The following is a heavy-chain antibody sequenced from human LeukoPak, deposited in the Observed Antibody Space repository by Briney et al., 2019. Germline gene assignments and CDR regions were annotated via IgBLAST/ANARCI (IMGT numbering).Heavy chain of an antibody. Sequence: ASVKVSCKASGYTFTSYGISWVRQAPGQGLEWMGWISAYNGNTNYAQKLQGRVTMTTDTSTSTAYMELRSLRSDDTAVYYCARVQTQRYCSSTSCRAYYGMDVWGQGTTVTVSS. CDR1: GYTFTSYG. CDR3: ARVQTQRYCSSTSCRAYYGMDV. V-gene: IGHV1-18*01. CDR2: ISAYNGNT. D-gene: IGHD2-2*01. J-gene: IGHJ6*02.